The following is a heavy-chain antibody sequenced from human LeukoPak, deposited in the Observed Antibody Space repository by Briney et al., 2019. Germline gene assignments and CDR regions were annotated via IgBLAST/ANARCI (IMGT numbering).Heavy chain of an antibody. J-gene: IGHJ4*02. Sequence: PGGSLRLSCAASGFTFSSYGMSWVRQAPGKGLEWVSAISGSGGSTYYADSVKGRFTISRDYAKNTVYLQMNSLRDEDTAVYYCARDFSTRESFWGQGTLVTVSS. D-gene: IGHD2/OR15-2a*01. CDR2: ISGSGGST. CDR3: ARDFSTRESF. CDR1: GFTFSSYG. V-gene: IGHV3-23*01.